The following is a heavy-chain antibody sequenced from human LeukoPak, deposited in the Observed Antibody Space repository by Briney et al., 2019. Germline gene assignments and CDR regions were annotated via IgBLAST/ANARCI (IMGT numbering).Heavy chain of an antibody. Sequence: PSETLSLTCSVSGGSINSRSYSWTWIRQPPGKDLEWIGSINYRGNTYFNPSLKSRVSMSVDTSTNQFSLRLRSVTAADTAVYYCARAPLGELPQFDYWGQGTLVTVSS. CDR1: GGSINSRSYS. CDR3: ARAPLGELPQFDY. J-gene: IGHJ4*02. V-gene: IGHV4-39*07. CDR2: INYRGNT. D-gene: IGHD3-10*01.